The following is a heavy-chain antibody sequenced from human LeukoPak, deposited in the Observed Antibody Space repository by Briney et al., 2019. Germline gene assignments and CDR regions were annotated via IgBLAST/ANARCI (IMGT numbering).Heavy chain of an antibody. D-gene: IGHD2-2*01. Sequence: GGSLRLSCAASGSSFSSYAMSWVRQAPGKGLEWVSGISGSGSSPYYADSVKGRFTISRDNSKKTLYLQMNGLRAEDTAVYYCAKGGVVPAARGAFDIWGQGTKVTVSS. CDR3: AKGGVVPAARGAFDI. V-gene: IGHV3-23*01. CDR2: ISGSGSSP. J-gene: IGHJ3*02. CDR1: GSSFSSYA.